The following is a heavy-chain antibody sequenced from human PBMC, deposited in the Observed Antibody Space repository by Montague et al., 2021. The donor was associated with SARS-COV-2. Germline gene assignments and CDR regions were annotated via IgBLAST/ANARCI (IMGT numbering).Heavy chain of an antibody. V-gene: IGHV4-59*01. Sequence: SETLSLTCTVSGGSISSYYWSWIRQPPGKGLEWIGYIYYSGSTNCNPSLKSRVTISVDTSKNQFSLKLSSVTAADTAVYYCARGLPMVRGVIRWFDPWGQGTLVTVSS. D-gene: IGHD3-10*01. CDR3: ARGLPMVRGVIRWFDP. CDR1: GGSISSYY. J-gene: IGHJ5*02. CDR2: IYYSGST.